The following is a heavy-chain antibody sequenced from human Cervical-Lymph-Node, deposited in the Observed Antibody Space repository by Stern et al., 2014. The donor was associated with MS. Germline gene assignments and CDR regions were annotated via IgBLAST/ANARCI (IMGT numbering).Heavy chain of an antibody. D-gene: IGHD4-17*01. V-gene: IGHV4-4*02. CDR1: GGSISSSNW. Sequence: QVQLQESGPGLVKPSGTLSLTCAVSGGSISSSNWWSWVRQPPGKGLEWIGEIYHSGSTNYNPSLKNRVTISVDKSKNQFSLKLSSVTAADTAVYYCARARDYGDYVSVQDWFDPWGQGTLVTVSS. CDR2: IYHSGST. J-gene: IGHJ5*02. CDR3: ARARDYGDYVSVQDWFDP.